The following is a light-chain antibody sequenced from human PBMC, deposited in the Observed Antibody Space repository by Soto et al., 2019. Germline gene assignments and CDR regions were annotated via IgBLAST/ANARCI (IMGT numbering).Light chain of an antibody. CDR2: GAS. J-gene: IGKJ1*01. Sequence: IVLTQSPGTLSLSPGERATLCCRAGQSVSNNYLAWYQQKPGQAPRLLIYGASNRATGIPDRFSGSGSGTDFTLTISRLEPEDFAVYYCQQYGSSGTFGQGTKVDIK. V-gene: IGKV3-20*01. CDR3: QQYGSSGT. CDR1: QSVSNNY.